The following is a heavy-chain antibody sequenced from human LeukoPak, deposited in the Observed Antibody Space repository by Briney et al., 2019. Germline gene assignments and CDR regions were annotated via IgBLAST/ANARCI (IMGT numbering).Heavy chain of an antibody. V-gene: IGHV3-23*01. Sequence: GGSLRLSCAASGFTFSSYAMSWVRQAPGKGLERVSVISAGGGGTSYADSVKGRFTISRDNSKNTLSLQMNSLRAEDTALYYCAKVVTLIVVVSPLDYWGQGTLVTVSS. CDR2: ISAGGGGT. CDR1: GFTFSSYA. J-gene: IGHJ4*02. CDR3: AKVVTLIVVVSPLDY. D-gene: IGHD3-22*01.